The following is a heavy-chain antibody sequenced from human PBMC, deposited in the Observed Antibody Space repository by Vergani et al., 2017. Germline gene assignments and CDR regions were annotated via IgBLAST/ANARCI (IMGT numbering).Heavy chain of an antibody. D-gene: IGHD2-8*01. J-gene: IGHJ4*02. Sequence: EVQLVESGGGLVKPGGSLRLSCAASGFSFSSYSMNWVRQAPGKGLEWVASISGSSSYVFYRDSVEGRFTIPRDNAKKSVYLQMNSLRAEDTAMYFCARGLWDCTHIRCSPPSYWGQGTQVTVS. CDR2: ISGSSSYV. CDR3: ARGLWDCTHIRCSPPSY. CDR1: GFSFSSYS. V-gene: IGHV3-21*02.